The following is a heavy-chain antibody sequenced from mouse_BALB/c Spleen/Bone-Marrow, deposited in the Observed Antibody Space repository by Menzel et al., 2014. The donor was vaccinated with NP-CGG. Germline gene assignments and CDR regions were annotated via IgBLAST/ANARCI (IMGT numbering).Heavy chain of an antibody. CDR1: GYSFTGYF. J-gene: IGHJ3*01. V-gene: IGHV1-37*01. CDR3: GGQDGYYGGFAY. D-gene: IGHD2-3*01. Sequence: VQLQQPGPELVKPGASVKISCKASGYSFTGYFMNWVKQSHGKSLEWIGRIYPYNGDTFYNQKFKGKATLTVDKSSSTAHMELLSLTSEDSAVYYCGGQDGYYGGFAYWGQGTLVTVSA. CDR2: IYPYNGDT.